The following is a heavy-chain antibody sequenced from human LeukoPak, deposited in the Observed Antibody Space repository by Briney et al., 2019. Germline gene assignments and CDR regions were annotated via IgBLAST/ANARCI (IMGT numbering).Heavy chain of an antibody. D-gene: IGHD1-26*01. CDR3: ARDRVGATDYFDY. CDR2: ISYDGSNK. V-gene: IGHV3-30-3*01. J-gene: IGHJ4*02. CDR1: GFTFSSYA. Sequence: GGSLRLSCAASGFTFSSYAMHWVRQAPGKGLEWVAVISYDGSNKYYADSVKGRFTISRGNSKNALYLQMDSLRAEDTAVYYCARDRVGATDYFDYWGQGTLVTVSS.